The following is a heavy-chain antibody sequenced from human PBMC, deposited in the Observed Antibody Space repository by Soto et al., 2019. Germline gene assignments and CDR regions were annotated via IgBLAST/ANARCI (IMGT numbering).Heavy chain of an antibody. V-gene: IGHV3-33*02. Sequence: QVQVVESGGGVVQPGRSLRLSCAASGFTFSNFGMHWVRQAPGKGLEWVAVIWHDGKNKYYADSAEGRFTISRDNSKNTLFLQLNSLRAEDTDVYYCARDPGQDEAMDYWGQGTLVTVSS. CDR1: GFTFSNFG. J-gene: IGHJ4*02. CDR3: ARDPGQDEAMDY. CDR2: IWHDGKNK.